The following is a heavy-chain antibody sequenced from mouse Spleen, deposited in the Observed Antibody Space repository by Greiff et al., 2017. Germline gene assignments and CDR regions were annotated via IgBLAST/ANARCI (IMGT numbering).Heavy chain of an antibody. CDR1: GYTFTEYT. CDR2: FYPGSGSI. J-gene: IGHJ1*01. V-gene: IGHV1-62-2*01. D-gene: IGHD2-1*01. CDR3: ARHEEGPSYGNYDWYFDV. Sequence: VQLQQSGAELVKPGASVKLSCKASGYTFTEYTIHWVKQRSGQGLEWIGWFYPGSGSIKYNEKFKDKATLTADKSSSTVYMELSRLTSEDSAVYFCARHEEGPSYGNYDWYFDVWGAGTTVTVSS.